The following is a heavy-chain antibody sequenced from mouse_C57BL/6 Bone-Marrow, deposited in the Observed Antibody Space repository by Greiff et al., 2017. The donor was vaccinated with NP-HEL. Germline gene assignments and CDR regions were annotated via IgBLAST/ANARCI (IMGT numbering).Heavy chain of an antibody. D-gene: IGHD2-4*01. V-gene: IGHV1-55*01. CDR1: GYTFTSYW. J-gene: IGHJ1*03. CDR3: ASYYDYEGYFDV. Sequence: QVQLQQPGAELVKPGASVKMSCKASGYTFTSYWITWVKQRPGQGLEWIGDIYPGSGSTNYNEKFKSKATLTVDTSSSTAYMQLSSLTSEDSAVYYCASYYDYEGYFDVWGTGTTVTVSS. CDR2: IYPGSGST.